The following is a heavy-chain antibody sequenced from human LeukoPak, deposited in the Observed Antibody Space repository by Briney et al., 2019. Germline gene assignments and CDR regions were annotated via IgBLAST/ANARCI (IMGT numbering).Heavy chain of an antibody. CDR2: ISSSSSYI. D-gene: IGHD1-26*01. CDR1: GFTFSSYS. J-gene: IGHJ3*02. V-gene: IGHV3-21*04. Sequence: PGGSLRLSCAASGFTFSSYSMNWVRQAPGKGLEWVSSISSSSSYIYYADSVKGRFTISRDNAKNSLYLQMNSLRAEDTAVYYCARENSGSYFDTVDAFDIWGQGTMVTVSS. CDR3: ARENSGSYFDTVDAFDI.